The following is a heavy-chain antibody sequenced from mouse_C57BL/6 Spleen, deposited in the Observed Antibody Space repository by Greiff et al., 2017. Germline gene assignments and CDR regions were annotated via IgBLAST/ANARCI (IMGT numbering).Heavy chain of an antibody. J-gene: IGHJ3*01. D-gene: IGHD2-4*01. CDR3: AGIYYDYDRFAY. CDR2: IYPGSGST. V-gene: IGHV1-55*01. Sequence: QVHVKQPGAELVKPGASVKMSCKASGYTFTSYWITWVKQRPGQGLEWIGDIYPGSGSTNYNEKFKSKATLTVDTSSSPAYMQLSSLTSEDSAVYYCAGIYYDYDRFAYWGQGTLVTVSA. CDR1: GYTFTSYW.